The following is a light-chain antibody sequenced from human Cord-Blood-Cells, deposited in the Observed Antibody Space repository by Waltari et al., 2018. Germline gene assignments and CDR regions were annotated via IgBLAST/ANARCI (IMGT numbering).Light chain of an antibody. V-gene: IGLV2-8*01. Sequence: QSALTQPPSASGSPGQSVTIPCTGTSSHVGGYNYVSWYQQHPGKDPKLMIYECSNRPSGFPDRFSGSKSGNTASLTVSGLQAEDEADYYCSSYAGSNNLVFGGGTKLTVL. CDR2: ECS. CDR3: SSYAGSNNLV. CDR1: SSHVGGYNY. J-gene: IGLJ3*02.